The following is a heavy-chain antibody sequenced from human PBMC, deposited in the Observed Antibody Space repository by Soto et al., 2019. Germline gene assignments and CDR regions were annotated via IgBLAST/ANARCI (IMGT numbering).Heavy chain of an antibody. J-gene: IGHJ4*02. D-gene: IGHD5-12*01. CDR2: IIPLFATT. Sequence: QVQLVQSGAEVKKPGSSVKVSCKASGDTFSGYSISWVRQAPGQGLEWMGGIIPLFATTNYAQRFQDRVTNTADISTSTDYMELSSLKSEDTAIYYCARDLGSGYDPGDYWGEGTLVIVSS. V-gene: IGHV1-69*14. CDR3: ARDLGSGYDPGDY. CDR1: GDTFSGYS.